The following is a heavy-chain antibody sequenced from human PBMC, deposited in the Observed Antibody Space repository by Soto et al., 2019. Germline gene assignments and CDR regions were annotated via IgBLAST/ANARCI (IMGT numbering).Heavy chain of an antibody. CDR2: ISAYNCKT. J-gene: IGHJ4*02. Sequence: QVQLVQSGAEVKKPGASVKVSCKASGYTFTNFGISWVRQAPGQGLEWMGWISAYNCKTNYAQKFRGRRTMTARKSTSTAYMVVRSVRFDDTAVDYCAGGGTQSDYWGQGTLVTVSS. CDR3: AGGGTQSDY. V-gene: IGHV1-18*01. CDR1: GYTFTNFG.